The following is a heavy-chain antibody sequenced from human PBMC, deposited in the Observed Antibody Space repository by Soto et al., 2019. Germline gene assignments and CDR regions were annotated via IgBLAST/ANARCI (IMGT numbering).Heavy chain of an antibody. CDR2: ISGSGGST. CDR1: GFTFSSYA. J-gene: IGHJ6*02. D-gene: IGHD2-2*01. CDR3: AKDIEVPAAPRYYYYGMDV. Sequence: GGSLRLSCAASGFTFSSYAMSWVRQAPGKGLEWVSAISGSGGSTYYADSVKGRFTISRDNSKNTLYLQMNSLRAEDTAVYYCAKDIEVPAAPRYYYYGMDVWGQGTTVTVSS. V-gene: IGHV3-23*01.